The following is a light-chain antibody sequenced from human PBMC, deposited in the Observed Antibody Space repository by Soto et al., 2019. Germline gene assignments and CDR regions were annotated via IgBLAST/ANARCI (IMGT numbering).Light chain of an antibody. CDR3: QQYNDWPWT. J-gene: IGKJ1*01. Sequence: EIVMTQSPATLSISPGERATLSCRASQSVSSTLAWYQQKPCQAPRLRIYGASTRDTGITARFSGRGSGTEFTRTISSLDSEEFAVYYCQQYNDWPWTFGQGTKVESK. CDR1: QSVSST. V-gene: IGKV3-15*01. CDR2: GAS.